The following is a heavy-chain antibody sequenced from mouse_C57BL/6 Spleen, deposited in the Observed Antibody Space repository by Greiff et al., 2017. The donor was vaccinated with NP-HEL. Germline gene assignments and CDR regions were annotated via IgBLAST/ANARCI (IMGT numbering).Heavy chain of an antibody. J-gene: IGHJ3*01. D-gene: IGHD2-2*01. V-gene: IGHV1-78*01. CDR2: IYPRDGST. CDR3: AIIYDGHDDGFAY. CDR1: GYTFTDHT. Sequence: QVQLQQSDAELVKPGASVKISCKVSGYTFTDHTIHWMKQRPEQGLDWIGYIYPRDGSTKYNEKFKGKATLTADKSSSTAYMQINSRTSEDSAVDFCAIIYDGHDDGFAYWGQGTLVTVSA.